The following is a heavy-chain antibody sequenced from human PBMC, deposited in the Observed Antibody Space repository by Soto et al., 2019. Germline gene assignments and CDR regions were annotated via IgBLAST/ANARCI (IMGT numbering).Heavy chain of an antibody. CDR3: ARRVTIAAAGTNWFDP. J-gene: IGHJ5*02. Sequence: SLTCAVYGGSFSGYYWSWIRQPPGKGLEWIGEINHSGSTNYNPSLKSRVTISVDTSKNQFSLKLSSVTAADTAVYYCARRVTIAAAGTNWFDPWGQGTLVTVSS. D-gene: IGHD6-13*01. CDR2: INHSGST. V-gene: IGHV4-34*01. CDR1: GGSFSGYY.